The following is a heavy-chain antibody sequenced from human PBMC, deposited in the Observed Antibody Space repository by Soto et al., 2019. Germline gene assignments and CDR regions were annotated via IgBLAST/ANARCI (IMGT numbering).Heavy chain of an antibody. J-gene: IGHJ4*02. V-gene: IGHV3-30*18. D-gene: IGHD3-9*01. CDR3: AKDLGDIPDY. Sequence: GGSLRLSCAASGFTFSSYGMHWVRQAPGKGLEWVAVMSYDGSNKYYADSVKGRFTISRDNSKNTLYLQMNSLRAEDTAVYYCAKDLGDIPDYWGQGTLVTVSS. CDR2: MSYDGSNK. CDR1: GFTFSSYG.